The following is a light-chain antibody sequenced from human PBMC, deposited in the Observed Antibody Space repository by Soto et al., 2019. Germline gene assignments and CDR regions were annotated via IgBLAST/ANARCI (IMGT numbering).Light chain of an antibody. J-gene: IGLJ1*01. V-gene: IGLV2-11*01. CDR1: SSDVGAYNY. CDR3: CSYAGTYIFYV. Sequence: QSVLTQPRSVSGSPGQSVTISCTGSSSDVGAYNYVSWYQQHPGKAPKVMIYDVNKRPSGVPDRFSGSKSGNTASLTISGLQAEDEADYYCCSYAGTYIFYVFGTGTMLTVL. CDR2: DVN.